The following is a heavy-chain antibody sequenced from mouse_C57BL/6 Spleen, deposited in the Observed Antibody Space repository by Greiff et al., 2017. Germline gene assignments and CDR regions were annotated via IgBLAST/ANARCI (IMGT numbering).Heavy chain of an antibody. CDR3: ARPHCYGSSYLFAY. V-gene: IGHV1-18*01. CDR1: GYTFTDYN. J-gene: IGHJ3*01. Sequence: VQLQQSGPELVKPGASVKIPCKASGYTFTDYNMDWVKQSHGKSLEWIGDINPNNGGTIYNQKFKGKATLTVDKSSSTAYMELRSLTSEDTAVYYCARPHCYGSSYLFAYWGQGTLVTVSA. CDR2: INPNNGGT. D-gene: IGHD1-1*01.